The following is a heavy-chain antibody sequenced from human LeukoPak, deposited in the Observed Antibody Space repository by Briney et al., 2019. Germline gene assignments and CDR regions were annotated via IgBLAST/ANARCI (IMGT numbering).Heavy chain of an antibody. CDR2: INPSSGGT. CDR1: GYTFTGSS. Sequence: ASVKVSCKASGYTFTGSSIHWVRLAPGQGLEWVGCINPSSGGTTYAQKFQGRVTLTRDTSISTAYMELSRLRSDDTAVFFCARDLSYYGSGSYFFDYWGQGTLVTVSS. CDR3: ARDLSYYGSGSYFFDY. D-gene: IGHD3-10*01. V-gene: IGHV1-2*02. J-gene: IGHJ4*02.